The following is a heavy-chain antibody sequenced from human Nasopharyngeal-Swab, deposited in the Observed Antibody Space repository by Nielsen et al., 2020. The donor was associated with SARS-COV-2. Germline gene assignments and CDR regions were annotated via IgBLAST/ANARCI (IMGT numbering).Heavy chain of an antibody. CDR3: TRFRPPYYDILTGSSPTYYFDY. J-gene: IGHJ4*02. D-gene: IGHD3-9*01. CDR2: IRSKAYGGTT. Sequence: GESLKISCTASGFTFGDYAMSWFRQAPGKGLEWVGFIRSKAYGGTTEYAASVKGRFTLPRDDSKSIAYLQMNSLKTEDTAVYYCTRFRPPYYDILTGSSPTYYFDYWGQGTLVTVSS. CDR1: GFTFGDYA. V-gene: IGHV3-49*03.